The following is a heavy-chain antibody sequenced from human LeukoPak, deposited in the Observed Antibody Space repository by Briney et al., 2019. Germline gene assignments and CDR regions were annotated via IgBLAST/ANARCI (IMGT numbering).Heavy chain of an antibody. CDR2: IRQDGGEK. Sequence: GGSLRLSCAASGFISSSHAMSWVRQAPGKGLEWVANIRQDGGEKYYLDSVKGRFTVSRDNAKNSLYLQMNSLRAEDTAVYYCARLGARQILEYWGQGTLVTVSS. V-gene: IGHV3-7*01. D-gene: IGHD4-17*01. J-gene: IGHJ4*02. CDR1: GFISSSHA. CDR3: ARLGARQILEY.